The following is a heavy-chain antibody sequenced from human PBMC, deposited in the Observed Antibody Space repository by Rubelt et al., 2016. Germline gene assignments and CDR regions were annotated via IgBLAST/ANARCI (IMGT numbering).Heavy chain of an antibody. D-gene: IGHD3-22*01. V-gene: IGHV3-21*01. J-gene: IGHJ4*02. CDR2: ISSSSSYI. Sequence: EVQLVESGGGLVKPGGSLRLSCAASGFTFSSYSMNWVRQAPGKGLEWVSSISSSSSYIYYADSVKGRFTISRDNAKNSLYLQMNSLRDEDTAVYYCARDCYYYDSSGYPSLCYWGQGTLVTVSS. CDR3: ARDCYYYDSSGYPSLCY. CDR1: GFTFSSYS.